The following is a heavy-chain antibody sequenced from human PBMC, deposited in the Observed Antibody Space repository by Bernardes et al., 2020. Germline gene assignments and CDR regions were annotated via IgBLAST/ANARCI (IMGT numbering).Heavy chain of an antibody. CDR2: INPSGGST. CDR1: GYTFTGYY. V-gene: IGHV1-46*01. D-gene: IGHD2-15*01. CDR3: ASHRVPGCSGGSCYDYYYGMDV. Sequence: ASVKVCCKASGYTFTGYYMHWVRQAPGQGLEWMGIINPSGGSTSYAQKFQGRVTMTRDTSTSTVYMELSSLRSEDTAVYYCASHRVPGCSGGSCYDYYYGMDVWGQGTTVTVSS. J-gene: IGHJ6*02.